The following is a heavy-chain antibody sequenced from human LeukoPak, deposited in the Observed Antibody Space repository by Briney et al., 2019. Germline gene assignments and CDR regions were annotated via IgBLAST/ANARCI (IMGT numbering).Heavy chain of an antibody. CDR2: VYTGGST. CDR1: GFTVSSNY. Sequence: GGSLRLSCAASGFTVSSNYMTWVRQAPGKGLECVSVVYTGGSTYYADSVEGRFTISRDNSKNTLYLHMNSLRPEDTAVYYCAGCRWNYHYSEHWGQGTLVTVSS. D-gene: IGHD1-7*01. V-gene: IGHV3-66*01. CDR3: AGCRWNYHYSEH. J-gene: IGHJ4*02.